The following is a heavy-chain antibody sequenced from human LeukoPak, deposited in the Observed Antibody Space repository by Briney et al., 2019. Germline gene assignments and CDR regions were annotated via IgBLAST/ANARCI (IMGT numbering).Heavy chain of an antibody. V-gene: IGHV3-11*01. D-gene: IGHD1-26*01. CDR3: VRRSWNYYYMDV. CDR1: GLTFSDYY. CDR2: ISNSGGSI. Sequence: GGSLRLSCAASGLTFSDYYMSWIRQAQGKGLEWVSFISNSGGSIYYSDSVRGRFTISRDNAKKSVYLQMNSLRAEDTAVYYCVRRSWNYYYMDVWGKGTTVTVSS. J-gene: IGHJ6*03.